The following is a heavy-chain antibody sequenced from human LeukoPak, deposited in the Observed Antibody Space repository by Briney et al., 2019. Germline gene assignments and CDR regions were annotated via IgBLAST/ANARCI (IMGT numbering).Heavy chain of an antibody. CDR2: IYTSGST. V-gene: IGHV4-61*02. D-gene: IGHD6-19*01. CDR1: GGSISSGNYY. CDR3: AREAQFTSGWYS. J-gene: IGHJ4*02. Sequence: SETLSLTCTVSGGSISSGNYYWSWIRQPAGKGLEWIGRIYTSGSTNYNPSLKSRVTISVETSKNQFSLKLSSATAADTAMYYCAREAQFTSGWYSWGQGTLVTVSS.